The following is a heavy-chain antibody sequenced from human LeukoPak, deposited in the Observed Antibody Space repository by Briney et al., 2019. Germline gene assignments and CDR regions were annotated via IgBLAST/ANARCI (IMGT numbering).Heavy chain of an antibody. J-gene: IGHJ6*02. CDR2: IYHSGST. V-gene: IGHV4-30-2*01. CDR3: ARAPPGWYYGMDV. CDR1: GGSISSGGYS. D-gene: IGHD2-15*01. Sequence: SQTLSLTCAVSGGSISSGGYSWSWIRQPPGKGLEWIGYIYHSGSTNYNPSLKSRVTISVDTSKNQFSLKLSSVTAADTAVYYCARAPPGWYYGMDVWGQGTTVTVSS.